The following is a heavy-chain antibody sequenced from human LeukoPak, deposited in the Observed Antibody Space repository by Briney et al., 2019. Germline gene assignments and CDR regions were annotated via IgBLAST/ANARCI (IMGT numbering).Heavy chain of an antibody. Sequence: LGASVKVSCKASGYTFTSYGISWVRQAPGQGLEWMGWINPNSGNTGYAQKFQGGVTMTRNTSISTAYMELISLRSEDTAVYYCARSLMDYDFWSGYPNNWFDPWGQGTLVTVSS. CDR2: INPNSGNT. J-gene: IGHJ5*02. CDR3: ARSLMDYDFWSGYPNNWFDP. D-gene: IGHD3-3*01. V-gene: IGHV1-8*02. CDR1: GYTFTSYG.